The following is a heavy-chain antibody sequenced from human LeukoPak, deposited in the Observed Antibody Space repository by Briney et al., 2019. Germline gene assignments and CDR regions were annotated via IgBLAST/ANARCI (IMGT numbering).Heavy chain of an antibody. CDR1: GGSVSSYY. CDR2: IYYSGST. CDR3: ARGSGGSHYDY. D-gene: IGHD1-26*01. V-gene: IGHV4-59*02. J-gene: IGHJ4*02. Sequence: SETLSLTCTVSGGSVSSYYGSWIRQPPGKGLEWIGYIYYSGSTNYNPSLKSRVTISVDTSKNQFSLKLSSVTAADTAVYYCARGSGGSHYDYWGQGTLVTVSS.